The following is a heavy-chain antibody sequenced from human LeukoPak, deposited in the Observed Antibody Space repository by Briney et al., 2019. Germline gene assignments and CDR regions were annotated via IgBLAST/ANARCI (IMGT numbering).Heavy chain of an antibody. CDR1: GYTFTSYG. CDR3: ARAPGLEGFDP. CDR2: INPNSGGT. J-gene: IGHJ5*02. V-gene: IGHV1-2*02. Sequence: ASVKVSCKASGYTFTSYGISWVRQAPGQGLEWMGWINPNSGGTNYAQKFQGRVTMTRDTSISTAYMELSRLRSDDTAVYYCARAPGLEGFDPWGQGTLVTASS.